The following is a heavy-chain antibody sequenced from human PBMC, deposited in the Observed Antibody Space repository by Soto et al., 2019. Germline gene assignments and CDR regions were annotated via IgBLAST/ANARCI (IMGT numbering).Heavy chain of an antibody. CDR1: GFTFSDYY. D-gene: IGHD1-1*01. CDR2: SSNSGTFS. V-gene: IGHV3-11*06. CDR3: ARSGDNYNRLDY. J-gene: IGHJ4*02. Sequence: GGSLRLSCEGSGFTFSDYYISWIRQAPGKGLEWISYSSNSGTFSRYADSVKGRFSISRGNTKNLLYLQMNSLRAEDTAVYYCARSGDNYNRLDYWGQGTTVTFYS.